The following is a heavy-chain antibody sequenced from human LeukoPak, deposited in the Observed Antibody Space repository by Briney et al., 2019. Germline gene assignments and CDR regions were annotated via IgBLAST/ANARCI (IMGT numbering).Heavy chain of an antibody. Sequence: SETLSLTCTVSGGSISSSRYYWGWIRQPPGKGLEWIGSIYYSGSTYYNPSLKSRVTISVDTSKNQFSLKLSSVTAADTAVYYCASRGYSYGYLFGLFDYWGQGTLVTVSS. V-gene: IGHV4-39*01. CDR2: IYYSGST. CDR1: GGSISSSRYY. CDR3: ASRGYSYGYLFGLFDY. D-gene: IGHD5-18*01. J-gene: IGHJ4*02.